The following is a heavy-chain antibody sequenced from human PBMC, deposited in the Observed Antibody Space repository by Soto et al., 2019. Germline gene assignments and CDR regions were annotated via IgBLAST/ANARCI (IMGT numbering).Heavy chain of an antibody. V-gene: IGHV1-69*13. CDR2: IIPIFGTA. Sequence: GASVKVSCKASGVTFSRYAISWVRQAPGQGLEWMGGIIPIFGTANYAQKFQGRVTITADESTSTAYMDLSRLRFEDTAVYYCARGWGYDSDTYYYAYWGQGSLVTVSS. CDR1: GVTFSRYA. D-gene: IGHD3-22*01. J-gene: IGHJ4*02. CDR3: ARGWGYDSDTYYYAY.